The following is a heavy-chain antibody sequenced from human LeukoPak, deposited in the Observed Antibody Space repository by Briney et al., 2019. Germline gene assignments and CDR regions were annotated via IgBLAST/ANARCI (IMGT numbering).Heavy chain of an antibody. Sequence: GGALRPSCAASGFTFSSYAMSWVRQAPGKGLEWVSAIRDSGSSTHYADSVKGRFTTSRDNSKNTLFLQMNSLRAEDMAIYYCAKYGPQDSGSSHFDYWGQGALVTVSS. CDR1: GFTFSSYA. D-gene: IGHD1-26*01. CDR2: IRDSGSST. J-gene: IGHJ4*02. V-gene: IGHV3-23*01. CDR3: AKYGPQDSGSSHFDY.